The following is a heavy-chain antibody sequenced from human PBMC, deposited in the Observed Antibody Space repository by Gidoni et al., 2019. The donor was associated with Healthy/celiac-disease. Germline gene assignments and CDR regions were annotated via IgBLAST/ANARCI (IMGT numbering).Heavy chain of an antibody. J-gene: IGHJ6*02. V-gene: IGHV4-4*07. Sequence: QVQLQESGPGLVKPSETLSLTCTVSGGSISSYYWSWIRQPAGKGLEWIGRISTSGSTNYNPPLKSRVTMSVDTSKNQFSLKLSSVTAADTAVYYCARDGTIYCSSTSCYDYYYYGMDVWGQGTTVTVSS. CDR3: ARDGTIYCSSTSCYDYYYYGMDV. CDR1: GGSISSYY. D-gene: IGHD2-2*01. CDR2: ISTSGST.